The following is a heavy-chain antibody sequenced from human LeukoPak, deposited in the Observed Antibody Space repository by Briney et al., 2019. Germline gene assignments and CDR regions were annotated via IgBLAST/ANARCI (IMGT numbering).Heavy chain of an antibody. V-gene: IGHV4-39*01. J-gene: IGHJ5*02. CDR3: ARLPIWFGELSHRWFDP. CDR1: GGSISSSSYY. Sequence: PSETLSLTCTVSGGSISSSSYYWGWIRQPPGKGLEWIGSIYYSGSTYYNPSLKSRVTISVDTSKNQFSLKLSSVTAADTAVYYRARLPIWFGELSHRWFDPWGQGTLVTVSS. D-gene: IGHD3-10*01. CDR2: IYYSGST.